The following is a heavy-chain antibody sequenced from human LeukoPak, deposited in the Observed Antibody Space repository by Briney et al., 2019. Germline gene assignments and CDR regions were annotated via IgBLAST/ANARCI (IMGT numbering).Heavy chain of an antibody. V-gene: IGHV4-61*02. CDR3: ARVEMATYFDY. Sequence: ASETLSHTCTVSGGSISSGSYYWSWIRQPAGKGLEWIGRIYTSGSTNYNPSLKSRVTISVDTSKNQFSLKLSSVTAADTAVYYCARVEMATYFDYWGQGTLVTVSS. D-gene: IGHD5-24*01. J-gene: IGHJ4*02. CDR2: IYTSGST. CDR1: GGSISSGSYY.